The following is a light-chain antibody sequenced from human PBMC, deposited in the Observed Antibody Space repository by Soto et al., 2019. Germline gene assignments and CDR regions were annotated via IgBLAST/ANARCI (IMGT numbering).Light chain of an antibody. CDR3: QHYNSYSEA. Sequence: DIQMTQSPSTLSGSVGDRVTITCRASQTISSWLAWYQQKPGKAPKLLIYKASTVKSGVPSRFSSSGSGTEFTLTSSSLQPDDFATYYCQHYNSYSEAFGQGTKVELK. CDR1: QTISSW. CDR2: KAS. J-gene: IGKJ1*01. V-gene: IGKV1-5*03.